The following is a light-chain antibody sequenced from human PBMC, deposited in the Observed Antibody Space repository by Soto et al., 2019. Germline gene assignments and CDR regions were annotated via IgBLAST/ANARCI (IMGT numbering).Light chain of an antibody. CDR1: QSVDGY. J-gene: IGKJ1*01. CDR3: QQRSNWPRT. Sequence: EVVMTQSPATLSVSLGKSATLSSSASQSVDGYLAWYQQKPGQAPRLLIYGASTRATGIPARFSGSGSGTDFTLTISSLEPEDFAVYYCQQRSNWPRTFGQGTKVDIK. CDR2: GAS. V-gene: IGKV3-11*01.